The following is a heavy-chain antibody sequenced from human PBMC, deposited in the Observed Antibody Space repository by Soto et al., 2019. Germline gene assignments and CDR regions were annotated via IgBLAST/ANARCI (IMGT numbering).Heavy chain of an antibody. J-gene: IGHJ6*03. CDR3: ARGSRYSYGYDVHYYYYMDV. D-gene: IGHD5-18*01. V-gene: IGHV4-59*01. Sequence: QVQLQESGPGLVKPSETLSLTCTVSGGSISSYYWSWIRQPPGKGLEWMGYIYYTGSTNYNPSLKSRVTISVDTSKNQCSLKLSSVTAADTAVYYCARGSRYSYGYDVHYYYYMDVWGKGTTVTVSS. CDR1: GGSISSYY. CDR2: IYYTGST.